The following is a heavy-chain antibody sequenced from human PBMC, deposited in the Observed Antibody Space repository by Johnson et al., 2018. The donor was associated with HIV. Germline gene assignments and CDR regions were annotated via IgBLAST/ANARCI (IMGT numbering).Heavy chain of an antibody. CDR1: GFTFSSYA. V-gene: IGHV3-30-3*01. CDR3: ATGVVVTAMNDAFDI. CDR2: ISYDCSNK. J-gene: IGHJ3*02. D-gene: IGHD2-21*02. Sequence: VQLVESGGGVVQPGRSLRLSCAASGFTFSSYAMHWVRQAPGKGLEWVAVISYDCSNKYYADSVKGRFTISRDNSKNKLYLQMNSLRAEDTAVYYCATGVVVTAMNDAFDIWGQGTMVTVSS.